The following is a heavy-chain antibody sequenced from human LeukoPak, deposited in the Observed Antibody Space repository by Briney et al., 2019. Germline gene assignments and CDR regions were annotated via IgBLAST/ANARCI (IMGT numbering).Heavy chain of an antibody. CDR1: GGSISSYY. V-gene: IGHV4-59*01. CDR2: IYYSGST. D-gene: IGHD1-1*01. CDR3: ASVSGYTDY. J-gene: IGHJ4*02. Sequence: SETLSLTCTVSGGSISSYYWSWIRQPPGKGLVWIGYIYYSGSTNYNPSLKSRVTISVDTSKNQFSLKLSSVTAADTAVYYCASVSGYTDYWGQGTLVTVSS.